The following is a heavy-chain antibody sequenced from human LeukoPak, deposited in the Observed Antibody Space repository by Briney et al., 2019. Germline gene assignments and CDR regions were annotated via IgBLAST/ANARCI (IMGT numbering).Heavy chain of an antibody. Sequence: NPGGYLRRSCAASGFTFSSYSMNWVRQAPGKGLEWVSSISSSSSYIYYADSVKGRFTISRDNAKNSLYLQMNSLRAEDTAVYYCASYYDFWSGPLYTWGQGTLVTVSS. D-gene: IGHD3-3*01. CDR2: ISSSSSYI. CDR1: GFTFSSYS. CDR3: ASYYDFWSGPLYT. V-gene: IGHV3-21*01. J-gene: IGHJ5*02.